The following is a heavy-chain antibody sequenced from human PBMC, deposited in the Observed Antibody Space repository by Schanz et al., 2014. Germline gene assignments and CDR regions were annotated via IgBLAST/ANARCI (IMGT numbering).Heavy chain of an antibody. D-gene: IGHD6-19*01. CDR2: ISHDGNNK. Sequence: QVQLVESGGGVVQPGRSLRLSCAASGFTFFGSFAMSWVRQAPGKGLEWAALISHDGNNKHYVDSVEGRFTISRDNSKNTLYLQVNSLRAEDTAVYYCARGGYSSGWYDRDIAHFDYWGQGTLVTVSS. J-gene: IGHJ4*02. CDR1: GFTFFGSFA. V-gene: IGHV3-30*19. CDR3: ARGGYSSGWYDRDIAHFDY.